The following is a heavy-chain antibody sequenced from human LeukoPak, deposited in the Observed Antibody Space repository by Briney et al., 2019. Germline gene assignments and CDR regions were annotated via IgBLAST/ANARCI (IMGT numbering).Heavy chain of an antibody. CDR2: ISSSSGTF. D-gene: IGHD2-2*01. CDR3: ARVDYQYSSSGYYEAGNYYYYMDV. Sequence: GGSLRLSCVASGFTFSSYNMNWVRQAPGKGLEWISYISSSSGTFYYADSVRGRFTISRDNAENSLYLQMNSLRAEDTAVYFCARVDYQYSSSGYYEAGNYYYYMDVWGKGTTVTVSS. CDR1: GFTFSSYN. V-gene: IGHV3-48*01. J-gene: IGHJ6*03.